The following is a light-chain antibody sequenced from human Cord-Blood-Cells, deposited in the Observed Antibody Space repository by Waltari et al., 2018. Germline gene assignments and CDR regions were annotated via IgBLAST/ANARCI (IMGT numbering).Light chain of an antibody. V-gene: IGKV1-39*01. CDR3: QQSYSTPLT. Sequence: DIQMTQSPSSLSASVGDRVTITCRASQSIRSYLNWYQQKPVKAPKLLIYAASSLQSGVPSRFSGSGSGTDFTLTISSLQPEDFATYYCQQSYSTPLTFGPGTKVDIK. J-gene: IGKJ3*01. CDR2: AAS. CDR1: QSIRSY.